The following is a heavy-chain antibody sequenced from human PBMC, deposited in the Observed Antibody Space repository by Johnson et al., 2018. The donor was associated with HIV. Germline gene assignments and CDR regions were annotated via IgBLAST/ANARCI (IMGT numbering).Heavy chain of an antibody. D-gene: IGHD3-3*01. Sequence: QVQLVESGGGVVQPGRSLRLSCAASGFTFSSYGMNWVRQAPGKGLEWVAVISYDGSNKYYADSVKGRFTISRDNSKNTLYLQMNSLRAEDTAVYYCARGSYNLWSGEREAFDIWGQGRMVTVSS. J-gene: IGHJ3*02. V-gene: IGHV3-30*03. CDR1: GFTFSSYG. CDR3: ARGSYNLWSGEREAFDI. CDR2: ISYDGSNK.